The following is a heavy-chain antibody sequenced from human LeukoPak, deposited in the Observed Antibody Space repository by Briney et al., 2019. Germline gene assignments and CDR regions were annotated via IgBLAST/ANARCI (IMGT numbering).Heavy chain of an antibody. CDR1: GGSISSGDYY. CDR3: ARDKIAVAGTGGDY. V-gene: IGHV4-30-4*01. CDR2: IYYSGST. Sequence: PSQTLSLTCTVSGGSISSGDYYWSWIRQPPGKGLEWIGYIYYSGSTYYNPSLKSRVTISVDTSKNQFSLKLSSVTAADTAVYYCARDKIAVAGTGGDYWGQGTLVTVSS. D-gene: IGHD6-19*01. J-gene: IGHJ4*02.